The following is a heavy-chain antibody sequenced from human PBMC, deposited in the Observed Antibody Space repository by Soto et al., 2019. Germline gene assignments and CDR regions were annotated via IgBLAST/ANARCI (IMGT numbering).Heavy chain of an antibody. CDR3: ATARFGESSPFDP. J-gene: IGHJ5*02. D-gene: IGHD3-10*01. CDR2: IIPLFTTT. V-gene: IGHV1-69*06. Sequence: QVQLVQSGAEVKKPGSSVKVSCRASGGTFINFAFNWLRQAPGQGLEWMGGIIPLFTTTKYAQSFQGRVTITADKSTSTVYMALRTLRSEDTAIYYCATARFGESSPFDPWGQGTLVTVSS. CDR1: GGTFINFA.